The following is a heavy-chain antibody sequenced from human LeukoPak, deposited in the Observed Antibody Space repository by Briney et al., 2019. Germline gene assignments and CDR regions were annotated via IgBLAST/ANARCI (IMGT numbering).Heavy chain of an antibody. J-gene: IGHJ3*02. Sequence: GASVKVSCKASGYTFTGYYMHWVRQAPGQGLEWMGIINPSGGSTSYAQKFQGRVTMTRDMSTSTVYMELSSLRSEDTAVYYCATLGGYYYDSSGYSDDAFDIWGQGTMVTVSS. CDR3: ATLGGYYYDSSGYSDDAFDI. D-gene: IGHD3-22*01. CDR2: INPSGGST. V-gene: IGHV1-46*01. CDR1: GYTFTGYY.